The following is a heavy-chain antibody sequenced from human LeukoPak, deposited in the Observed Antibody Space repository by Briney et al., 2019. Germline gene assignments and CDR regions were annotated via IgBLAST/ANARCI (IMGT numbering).Heavy chain of an antibody. J-gene: IGHJ6*03. V-gene: IGHV3-9*01. Sequence: QTGGSLRLSCAASGFTFDDYAMHWVRQVPGKGLEWVSGITWNSDILGYADSVRGRFTISRDNAKSSLYLQMNSLRAEDTALYYCAKASPIDYYYYYMDVWGKGTTVTISS. CDR2: ITWNSDIL. CDR1: GFTFDDYA. CDR3: AKASPIDYYYYYMDV.